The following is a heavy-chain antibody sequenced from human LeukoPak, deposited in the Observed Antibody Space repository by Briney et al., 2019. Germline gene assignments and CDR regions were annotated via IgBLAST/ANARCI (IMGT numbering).Heavy chain of an antibody. CDR1: GFTFSSYA. CDR2: ISRNGGST. J-gene: IGHJ6*02. V-gene: IGHV3-64*01. D-gene: IGHD6-6*01. Sequence: GGPLRLSCAPSGFTFSSYAMHWVRQAPGKGLEYVSAISRNGGSTYYANSVKGRFTISRDNSKNTLYLQMGSLRAEDMAVYYCARVEYTSYYYYGIDVWGQGTTVTVSS. CDR3: ARVEYTSYYYYGIDV.